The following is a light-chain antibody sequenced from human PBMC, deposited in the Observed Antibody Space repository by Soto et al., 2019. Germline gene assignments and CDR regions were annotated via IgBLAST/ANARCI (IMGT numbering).Light chain of an antibody. CDR2: KAS. V-gene: IGKV1-5*03. Sequence: DTQMTQSPATLSGNVGDRVTIACRASQTISSWLAWYQQKPVKAPKLLIYKASTLKSGVPSRFSGSGSGTEFTLTIISLRYEDFAVYYYQQYNKWTCTFAQGTKLE. CDR3: QQYNKWTCT. CDR1: QTISSW. J-gene: IGKJ2*02.